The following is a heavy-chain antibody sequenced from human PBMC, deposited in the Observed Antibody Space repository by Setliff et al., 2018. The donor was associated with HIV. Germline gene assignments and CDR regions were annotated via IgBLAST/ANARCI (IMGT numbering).Heavy chain of an antibody. CDR3: TRDLWGDDYYYNNMDV. D-gene: IGHD2-21*02. Sequence: PSETLSLTCSVSGASITSHNWSWIRQAAGKGLEWIGRIYTRGNTNYNPSLRSRVTMSVDTSKSQFSLKVTSVTAADTAVYYCTRDLWGDDYYYNNMDVWGKGTTVTVSS. J-gene: IGHJ6*03. CDR2: IYTRGNT. CDR1: GASITSHN. V-gene: IGHV4-4*07.